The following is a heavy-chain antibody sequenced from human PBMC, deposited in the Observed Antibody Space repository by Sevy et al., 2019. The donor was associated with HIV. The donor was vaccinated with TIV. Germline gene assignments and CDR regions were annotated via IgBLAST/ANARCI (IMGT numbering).Heavy chain of an antibody. CDR1: GFTFIYYT. CDR3: ARDRDYYGSGTFDA. D-gene: IGHD3-10*01. CDR2: ISSGSSYI. V-gene: IGHV3-21*06. J-gene: IGHJ6*02. Sequence: GGSLRLSCAASGFTFIYYTMNWVRQAPGKGLEWVSYISSGSSYISYTDSVKGRFTISRDNAKNSLYLQMNSLRPEDTAMYFCARDRDYYGSGTFDAWGQGTTVTVSS.